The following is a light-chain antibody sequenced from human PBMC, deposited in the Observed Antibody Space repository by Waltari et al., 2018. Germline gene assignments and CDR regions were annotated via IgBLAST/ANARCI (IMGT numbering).Light chain of an antibody. CDR3: SSYAVNNHLI. CDR2: EIN. J-gene: IGLJ2*01. Sequence: QSALTQPPSASGSPGQSVTISCTGTSSDVGGYNFVSWYQQHPGEAPKVMIYEINKRPSGVPDRFSSSKSGNTASLTVSELQAEDDAEYFCSSYAVNNHLIFGGGTKLTVL. V-gene: IGLV2-8*01. CDR1: SSDVGGYNF.